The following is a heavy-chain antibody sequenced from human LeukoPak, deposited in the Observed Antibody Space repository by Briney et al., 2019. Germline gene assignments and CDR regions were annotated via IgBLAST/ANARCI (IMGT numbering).Heavy chain of an antibody. CDR2: ISDSGGKT. Sequence: QTGGSLRLSCGPSYFTFTYTWVNCVGHPPGKALECFSAISDSGGKTQYVHSVKGRLTISRDNSTITPYLQMNSLRADDPALFYCAKDLRGGAYSSMPLNWFDPWGEGTLVTVSS. CDR1: YFTFTYTW. V-gene: IGHV3-23*01. CDR3: AKDLRGGAYSSMPLNWFDP. J-gene: IGHJ5*02. D-gene: IGHD5-18*01.